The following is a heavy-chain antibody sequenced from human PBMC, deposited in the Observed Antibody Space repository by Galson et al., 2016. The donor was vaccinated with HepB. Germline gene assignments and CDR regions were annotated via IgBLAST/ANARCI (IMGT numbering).Heavy chain of an antibody. D-gene: IGHD3/OR15-3a*01. CDR1: TYSFNTYW. J-gene: IGHJ4*02. CDR2: IYPDDSDT. V-gene: IGHV5-51*01. Sequence: QSGAEVKKPGESLKISCKGSTYSFNTYWIGWARQLPGKGLEWMGIIYPDDSDTRYSPSFRGQVTISADKSITTAYLQWSSLKASDTAMYYCARRTRGVAGTGFDYWGQGTQVTGSS. CDR3: ARRTRGVAGTGFDY.